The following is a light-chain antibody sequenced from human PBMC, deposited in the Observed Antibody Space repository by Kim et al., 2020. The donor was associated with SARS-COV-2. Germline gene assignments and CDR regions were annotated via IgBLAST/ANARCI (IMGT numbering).Light chain of an antibody. J-gene: IGLJ3*02. CDR3: QVWDSSTAV. CDR2: RDN. V-gene: IGLV3-9*01. CDR1: NIGSKN. Sequence: VALGQTARITCGGDNIGSKNVHWYQQKPGQAPVLVIYRDNNRPSGIPERFSGSNSGNTATLTISRAQAGDEADYYCQVWDSSTAVFGGGTQLTVL.